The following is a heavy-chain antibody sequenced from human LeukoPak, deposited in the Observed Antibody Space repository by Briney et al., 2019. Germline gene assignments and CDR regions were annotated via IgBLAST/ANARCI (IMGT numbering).Heavy chain of an antibody. CDR1: GFTFSNYA. CDR2: ISGSGGST. CDR3: AKDWATVTTQYFQH. D-gene: IGHD4-17*01. V-gene: IGHV3-23*01. J-gene: IGHJ1*01. Sequence: GGSLRLSCGASGFTFSNYAMTWVRQAPGKGLEWVSAISGSGGSTYYADSVKGRFTISRDNSKNTLYLQMNSLRAEDTAVYYCAKDWATVTTQYFQHWGQGTLVTVSS.